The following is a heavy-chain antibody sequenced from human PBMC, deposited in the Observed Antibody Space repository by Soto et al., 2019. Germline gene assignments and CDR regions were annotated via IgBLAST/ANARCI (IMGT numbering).Heavy chain of an antibody. CDR3: ARSRGGYLDY. Sequence: RSETLSLTCTVSGGSISSYHWSLIRQPPGKGLEWIGYIYYSGSTNYNPSLKSRVTISVDTSKNQFSLKLSSVTAADTAVYYCARSRGGYLDYWGQGTLVTVSS. D-gene: IGHD3-16*01. CDR2: IYYSGST. V-gene: IGHV4-59*01. J-gene: IGHJ4*02. CDR1: GGSISSYH.